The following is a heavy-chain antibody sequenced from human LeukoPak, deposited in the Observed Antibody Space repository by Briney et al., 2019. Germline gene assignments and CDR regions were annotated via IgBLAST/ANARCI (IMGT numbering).Heavy chain of an antibody. Sequence: VASVKVSCTASGYTFTGYYMHWVRQAPGQGLEWMGWINPNSGGTNYAQKFQGRVTMTRDTSISTAYMELSRLRSDDTAVYYCARVVDTAIDYWGQGTLVTVSS. CDR1: GYTFTGYY. CDR2: INPNSGGT. CDR3: ARVVDTAIDY. V-gene: IGHV1-2*02. D-gene: IGHD5-18*01. J-gene: IGHJ4*02.